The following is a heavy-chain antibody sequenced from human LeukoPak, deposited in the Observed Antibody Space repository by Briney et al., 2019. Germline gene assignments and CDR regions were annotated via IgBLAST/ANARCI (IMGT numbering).Heavy chain of an antibody. CDR2: IYYSEST. CDR3: ALGYSGSYVGWFDP. D-gene: IGHD1-26*01. J-gene: IGHJ5*02. CDR1: GGSISSYY. Sequence: PSETLSLTCTVSGGSISSYYWSWIRQPPGKGLEWIGYIYYSESTNYNPSLKSRVTISVDTSKNQFSLKLSSVTAADTAVYYCALGYSGSYVGWFDPWGQGTLVTVSS. V-gene: IGHV4-59*01.